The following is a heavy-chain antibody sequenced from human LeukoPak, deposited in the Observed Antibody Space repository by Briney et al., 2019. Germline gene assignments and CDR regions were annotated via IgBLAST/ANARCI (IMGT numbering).Heavy chain of an antibody. J-gene: IGHJ2*01. CDR1: GGSISSYY. CDR2: IYYSGST. V-gene: IGHV4-59*05. CDR3: ARQDYYEALNWYFDL. Sequence: PSETLSLTCTVSGGSISSYYWSWIRQPPGKGLEWIGSIYYSGSTYYNPSLKSRVTISVDTSKNQFSLKLSSVTAADTAVYYCARQDYYEALNWYFDLWGRGTLVTVSS. D-gene: IGHD3-22*01.